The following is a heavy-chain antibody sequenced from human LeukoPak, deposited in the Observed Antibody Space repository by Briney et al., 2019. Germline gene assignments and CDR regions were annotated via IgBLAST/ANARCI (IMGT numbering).Heavy chain of an antibody. CDR2: INHSGST. V-gene: IGHV4-34*01. CDR1: GGSFSGYY. Sequence: PSETLSLTCAVYGGSFSGYYWSWIRQPPGKGLEWIGEINHSGSTNYNPPLKSRVTISVDTSKNQFSLKLSSVTAADTAVYYCASGAYYDSSGYIPLFDYWGQGTLVTVSS. CDR3: ASGAYYDSSGYIPLFDY. J-gene: IGHJ4*02. D-gene: IGHD3-22*01.